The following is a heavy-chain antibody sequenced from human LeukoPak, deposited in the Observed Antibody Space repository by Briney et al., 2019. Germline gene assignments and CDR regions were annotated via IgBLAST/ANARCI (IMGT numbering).Heavy chain of an antibody. D-gene: IGHD6-19*01. V-gene: IGHV4-61*09. CDR3: ARHKGRYSSGWPFDY. CDR2: IYSSGTT. CDR1: GDSINSGNNY. Sequence: SETLSLTCTVSGDSINSGNNYWSWIRQPAGKGPEWIGHIYSSGTTNYNPSLKSRVTISVDTSKNQFSLKLSSVTAADTAVYYCARHKGRYSSGWPFDYWGQGTLVTVSS. J-gene: IGHJ4*02.